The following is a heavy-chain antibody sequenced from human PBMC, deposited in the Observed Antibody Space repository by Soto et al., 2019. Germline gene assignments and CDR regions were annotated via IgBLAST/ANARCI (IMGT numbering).Heavy chain of an antibody. CDR2: IKQDGSEK. Sequence: PGGPLRLPCTACAITFSLDPMSRVRQSPGKGLEWVANIKQDGSEKYYVDSVKGRFTISRDNAKNSLYLQMNSLRAEDTAVYYCARSIAARRNWFDTWGQGTLVTVSS. V-gene: IGHV3-7*01. J-gene: IGHJ5*02. CDR1: AITFSLDP. CDR3: ARSIAARRNWFDT. D-gene: IGHD6-6*01.